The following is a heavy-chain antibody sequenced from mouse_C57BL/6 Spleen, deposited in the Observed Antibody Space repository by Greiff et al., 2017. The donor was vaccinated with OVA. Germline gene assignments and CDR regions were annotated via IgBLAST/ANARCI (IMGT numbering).Heavy chain of an antibody. CDR1: GFTFSSYG. CDR2: ISSGGSYT. J-gene: IGHJ1*03. Sequence: EVQRVESGGDLVKPGGSLKLSCAASGFTFSSYGMSWVRQTPDKRLEWVATISSGGSYTYYQDSVKGRFTISRDNAKNSLYLQMSRLKSEDTAMYYCARRGGHWYFEVWGTGTTVTVSS. V-gene: IGHV5-6*01. CDR3: ARRGGHWYFEV.